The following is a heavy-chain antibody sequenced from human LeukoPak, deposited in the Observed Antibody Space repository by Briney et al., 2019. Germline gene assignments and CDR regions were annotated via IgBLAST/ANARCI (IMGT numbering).Heavy chain of an antibody. J-gene: IGHJ4*02. D-gene: IGHD6-19*01. CDR1: GFTFSSYV. CDR2: ISSSSRFI. V-gene: IGHV3-21*01. CDR3: ARGSAVAGTGDY. Sequence: GGSLRLSCAASGFTFSSYVVSWVRQAPGKGLEWVSLISSSSRFIYYGDSVKGRFTISRDNAKKSLYLQMNSLRAEDTAVYYCARGSAVAGTGDYWGQGTLVTVSS.